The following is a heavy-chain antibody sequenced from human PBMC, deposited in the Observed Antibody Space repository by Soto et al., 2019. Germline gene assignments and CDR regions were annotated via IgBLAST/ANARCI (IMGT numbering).Heavy chain of an antibody. Sequence: EVQLLESGGGLVQPGGSLSLSCAASGCTFSSYAMSWVRQAPGKGLEWVSAISGSGGSTYDADSVKVRFTMSRDNSKNTLYLQMNSLRAEDTAVYYCAKGSGEDSYGSGSYYLTPDWGQGTLVTVSS. V-gene: IGHV3-23*01. CDR2: ISGSGGST. CDR3: AKGSGEDSYGSGSYYLTPD. J-gene: IGHJ4*02. CDR1: GCTFSSYA. D-gene: IGHD3-10*01.